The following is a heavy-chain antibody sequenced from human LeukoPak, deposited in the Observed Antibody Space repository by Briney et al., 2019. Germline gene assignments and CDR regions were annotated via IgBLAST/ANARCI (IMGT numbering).Heavy chain of an antibody. CDR1: GFTFSSYG. CDR2: INPNSGGT. Sequence: GGSLRLSCAASGFTFSSYGMHWVRQAPGQGLEWMGRINPNSGGTNYAQKFQGRVTMTRDTSISTAYMELSRLRSDDTAVYYCARGGSSDAFDIWGQGTMVTVSS. J-gene: IGHJ3*02. D-gene: IGHD2-2*01. CDR3: ARGGSSDAFDI. V-gene: IGHV1-2*06.